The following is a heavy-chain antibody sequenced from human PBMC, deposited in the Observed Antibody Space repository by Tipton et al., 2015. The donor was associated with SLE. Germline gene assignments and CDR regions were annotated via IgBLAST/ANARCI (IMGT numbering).Heavy chain of an antibody. V-gene: IGHV4-34*01. J-gene: IGHJ3*01. CDR1: GGSFSGYY. Sequence: TLSLTCAVYGGSFSGYYWSWIRQPPGKGLEWIGEINHSGSTNYNPSLKSRVTISVDTSKNQFSLRLYSVTAADTAVYYCARKYGRGQEAAFDLWGQGTILIVSS. CDR2: INHSGST. CDR3: ARKYGRGQEAAFDL. D-gene: IGHD3-10*01.